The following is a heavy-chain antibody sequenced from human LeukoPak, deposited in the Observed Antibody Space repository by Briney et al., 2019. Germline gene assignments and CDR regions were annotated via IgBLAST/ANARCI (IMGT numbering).Heavy chain of an antibody. D-gene: IGHD2-15*01. CDR2: INPNSGGT. CDR3: SRGSYCSGGSCYSS. J-gene: IGHJ4*02. CDR1: GYTFTVYY. V-gene: IGHV1-2*02. Sequence: ASVTVSSKASGYTFTVYYMHWVRQAPGQGLEWMGWINPNSGGTNYSQKFQGRVTMTRDTSISTAYMELSRRRSDDTAVYYCSRGSYCSGGSCYSSWGQGTLVTVSS.